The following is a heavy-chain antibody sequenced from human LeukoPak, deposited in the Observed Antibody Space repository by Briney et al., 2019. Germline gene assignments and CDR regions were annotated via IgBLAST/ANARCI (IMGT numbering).Heavy chain of an antibody. D-gene: IGHD3-22*01. CDR1: GFTFSSYA. J-gene: IGHJ4*02. CDR2: ISGSGGST. CDR3: AKDRPLEYYYDSSGQDY. V-gene: IGHV3-23*01. Sequence: GGSLRLSCAASGFTFSSYAMSWVRQAPGKGLEWVSAISGSGGSTYYADSVKGRLTISRDNSKNTLYLQMNSLRAEDTAVYYCAKDRPLEYYYDSSGQDYWGQGTLVTVSS.